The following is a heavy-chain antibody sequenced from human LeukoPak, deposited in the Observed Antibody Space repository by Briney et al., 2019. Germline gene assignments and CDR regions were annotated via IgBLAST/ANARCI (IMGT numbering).Heavy chain of an antibody. J-gene: IGHJ5*02. CDR3: GASRFGEGVDH. Sequence: ASVKIACKASRYTFTDYYIHWVQQAPAKGLEWMGSVDPKNGGTIYADKFKGRVTITAATSTDTAYMELSSLRSEDTAVYYCGASRFGEGVDHWGQGTLVTVSS. V-gene: IGHV1-69-2*01. D-gene: IGHD3-10*01. CDR1: RYTFTDYY. CDR2: VDPKNGGT.